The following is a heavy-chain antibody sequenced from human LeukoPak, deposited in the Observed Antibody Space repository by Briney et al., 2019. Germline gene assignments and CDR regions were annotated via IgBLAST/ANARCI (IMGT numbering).Heavy chain of an antibody. V-gene: IGHV3-21*01. J-gene: IGHJ4*02. Sequence: GGSLRLSCAASGFTFSSYSMNWVRQAPGKGLEWVSSISSSSSYRYYADSAKGRFTISRDNAKNSLYLQMNSLRAEDTAVYYCARGPFGGASVAYWGQGTLVTVSS. CDR1: GFTFSSYS. D-gene: IGHD3-16*01. CDR3: ARGPFGGASVAY. CDR2: ISSSSSYR.